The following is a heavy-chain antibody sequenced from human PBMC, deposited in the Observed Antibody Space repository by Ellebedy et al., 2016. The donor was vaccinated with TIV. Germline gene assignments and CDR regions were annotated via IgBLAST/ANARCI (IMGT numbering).Heavy chain of an antibody. CDR1: GGSFSGYY. J-gene: IGHJ4*02. V-gene: IGHV4-34*01. Sequence: SETLSLXXAVYGGSFSGYYWSWIRQPPGKGLEWIGEINHSGSTNYNPSLKSRVTISVDTSKNQFSLKLSSVTAADTAVYYCAKSLHYSSSSFFDFWGQGTRVTVSS. CDR3: AKSLHYSSSSFFDF. D-gene: IGHD6-6*01. CDR2: INHSGST.